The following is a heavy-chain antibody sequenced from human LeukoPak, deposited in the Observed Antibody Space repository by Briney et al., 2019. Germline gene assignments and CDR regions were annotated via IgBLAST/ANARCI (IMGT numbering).Heavy chain of an antibody. D-gene: IGHD4-23*01. V-gene: IGHV1-8*01. Sequence: GASVKVSCKASGYTFTSYDINWVRQATGQGLEWMGWMNPNSGNTGYAQKFQGRVTMTRNTSISTAYMELSSLRSEDTAVYYCARGFFSKWDYGGNSFDPWGQGTLVTVSS. CDR3: ARGFFSKWDYGGNSFDP. CDR2: MNPNSGNT. J-gene: IGHJ5*02. CDR1: GYTFTSYD.